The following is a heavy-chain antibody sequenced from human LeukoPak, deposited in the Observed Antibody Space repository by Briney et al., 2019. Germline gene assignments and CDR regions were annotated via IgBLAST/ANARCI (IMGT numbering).Heavy chain of an antibody. D-gene: IGHD3-22*01. Sequence: GGTLRLSCAASGFTFSSYGMSWVRQAPGKGLEWVSAISGSGGSTYYADSVKGRFTISRDNSKNTLYLQMNSLRAEDTAVYYCAKAPWYYDSSGYFGSVEYWGQGTLVTVSS. CDR1: GFTFSSYG. CDR2: ISGSGGST. CDR3: AKAPWYYDSSGYFGSVEY. V-gene: IGHV3-23*01. J-gene: IGHJ4*02.